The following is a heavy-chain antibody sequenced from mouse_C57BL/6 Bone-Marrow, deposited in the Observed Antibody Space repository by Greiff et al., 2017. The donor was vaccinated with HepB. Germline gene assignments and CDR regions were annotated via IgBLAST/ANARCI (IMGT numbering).Heavy chain of an antibody. CDR3: TFPYYRVLYWYFDV. Sequence: QVHVKQSGAELVRPGASVTLSCKASGYTFTDYEMHWVKQTPVHGLEWIGAIDPDTGGTAYNQKFKGKAILTADKSSSTAYMELRSLTSEDSAVYYCTFPYYRVLYWYFDVWGTGTTVTVSS. CDR1: GYTFTDYE. V-gene: IGHV1-15*01. CDR2: IDPDTGGT. D-gene: IGHD2-12*01. J-gene: IGHJ1*03.